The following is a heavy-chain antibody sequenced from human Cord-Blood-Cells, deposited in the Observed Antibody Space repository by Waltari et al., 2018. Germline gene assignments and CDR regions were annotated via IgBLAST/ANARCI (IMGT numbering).Heavy chain of an antibody. CDR1: GFTVSSNY. CDR2: IYSGGST. J-gene: IGHJ3*02. D-gene: IGHD5-12*01. Sequence: EVQLVESGGGLVQPGGSLRLSCAASGFTVSSNYMSWVRQAPGKGLEGVSVIYSGGSTYYAESVKGRFTISRDNSKNTLYLQMNSLRAEDTAVYYCARARYSGYGDAFDIWGQGTMVTVSS. CDR3: ARARYSGYGDAFDI. V-gene: IGHV3-66*01.